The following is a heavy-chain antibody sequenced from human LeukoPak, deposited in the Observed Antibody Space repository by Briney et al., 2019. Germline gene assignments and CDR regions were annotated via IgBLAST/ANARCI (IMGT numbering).Heavy chain of an antibody. CDR1: GGSMRTPSHY. V-gene: IGHV4-39*01. Sequence: PSETLSLTCSVSGGSMRTPSHYWDWIRQSPGKGLEWIGRMFYSGSTYFNPSLRSRVTISGDTSTNQISLSLTSLTAADTAVYYCARRNTEVPDTMPLNAFDVWGQGALVIVSS. CDR3: ARRNTEVPDTMPLNAFDV. J-gene: IGHJ3*01. D-gene: IGHD2-2*01. CDR2: MFYSGST.